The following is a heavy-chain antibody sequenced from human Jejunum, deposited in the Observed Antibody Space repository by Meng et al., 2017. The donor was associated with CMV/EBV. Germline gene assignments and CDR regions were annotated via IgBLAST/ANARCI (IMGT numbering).Heavy chain of an antibody. CDR2: IRGKAHSYAT. CDR3: TRADSSNYGSLFAY. J-gene: IGHJ4*02. CDR1: FTFSGSA. V-gene: IGHV3-73*01. D-gene: IGHD4-11*01. Sequence: FTFSGSALHWVRQASGKGLEWVGRIRGKAHSYATEYAASVKGRFTISRDDSKNTAYLQMNSLKTEDTAVYYCTRADSSNYGSLFAYWGQGTLVTVSS.